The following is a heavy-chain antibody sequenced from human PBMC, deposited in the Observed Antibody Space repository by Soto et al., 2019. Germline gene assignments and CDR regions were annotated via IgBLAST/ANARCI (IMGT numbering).Heavy chain of an antibody. Sequence: QVQLVESGGGVVQPGRSLRLSCAASGFTFSSYGMHWVRQAPGKGLEGVAVISYDGSNKYYADSVKGRFTISRDNSKNTLYLQMNRLRAEDTAVYYCEKALRWLQLEYYFDYWGRGTLVTVSS. D-gene: IGHD5-12*01. CDR3: EKALRWLQLEYYFDY. CDR2: ISYDGSNK. CDR1: GFTFSSYG. J-gene: IGHJ4*02. V-gene: IGHV3-30*18.